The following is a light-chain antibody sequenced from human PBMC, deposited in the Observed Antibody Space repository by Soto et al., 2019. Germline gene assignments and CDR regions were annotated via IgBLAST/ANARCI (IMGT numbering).Light chain of an antibody. V-gene: IGLV2-14*03. CDR1: SSDVGGYNY. CDR2: DVS. Sequence: QSVLTQPASVSGSPGQSITISRTGTSSDVGGYNYVSWYQQHPGKAPKLMIYDVSDRPSGVSNRFSASKSGNTASLTISGLQAEDEADYYYCSYTSSSTPWVFGTGTKVTVL. CDR3: CSYTSSSTPWV. J-gene: IGLJ1*01.